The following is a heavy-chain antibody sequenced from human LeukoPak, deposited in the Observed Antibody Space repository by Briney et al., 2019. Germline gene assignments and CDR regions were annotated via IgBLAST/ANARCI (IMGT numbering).Heavy chain of an antibody. Sequence: ASEKVSCKASGDTFTSYDINWVRQATGQGLEWMGWMNPNSGNTGYAQKFQGRVTMTRNTSISTAYMELSSLRSEDTAVYYCARGLLSSGWYSDYWGQGTLVTVSS. CDR1: GDTFTSYD. J-gene: IGHJ4*02. CDR3: ARGLLSSGWYSDY. D-gene: IGHD6-19*01. CDR2: MNPNSGNT. V-gene: IGHV1-8*01.